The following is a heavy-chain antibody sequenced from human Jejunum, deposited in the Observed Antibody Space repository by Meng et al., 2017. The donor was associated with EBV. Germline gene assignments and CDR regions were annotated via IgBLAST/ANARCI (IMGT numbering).Heavy chain of an antibody. D-gene: IGHD6-13*01. V-gene: IGHV1-3*01. CDR1: GYTLTNYA. Sequence: HVQRVQSGAEVKKPGASVKVSCKASGYTLTNYAIHWVRQAPGQRLEWMGWISAGNGITKYSQKFQGRVTVTRDTSTAYMELSRLRSEDTAVYYCARGSSWYRGDYWGQGTLVTVSS. CDR3: ARGSSWYRGDY. J-gene: IGHJ4*02. CDR2: ISAGNGIT.